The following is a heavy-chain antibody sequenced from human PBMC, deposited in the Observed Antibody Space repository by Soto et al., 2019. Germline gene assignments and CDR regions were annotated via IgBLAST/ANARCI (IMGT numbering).Heavy chain of an antibody. CDR1: GGTFSTYG. CDR3: ASGDSNYYDSSGSFDY. V-gene: IGHV1-69*01. CDR2: IVPMFDTT. D-gene: IGHD3-22*01. Sequence: QGQLVQSGAEVKKPGSSVKVSCKASGGTFSTYGFSWVRQAPGQGLEWMGGIVPMFDTTNYAQNFQDRVTITADESTSTAYMELSSLRSEDTAVYYCASGDSNYYDSSGSFDYWGQGTLVTVSS. J-gene: IGHJ4*02.